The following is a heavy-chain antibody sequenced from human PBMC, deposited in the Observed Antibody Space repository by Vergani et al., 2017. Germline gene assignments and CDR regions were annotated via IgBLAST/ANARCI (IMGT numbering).Heavy chain of an antibody. CDR3: AKDVSGYSSTLDY. CDR1: GFTFSSYG. Sequence: QVQLVESGGGVVQPGRSLRLSCAASGFTFSSYGMHWVRQAPGKGLEWVAVISYDGSNKYYADSVKGRFTISRDNSKNTLYLQMNSLRAEDTAVYYCAKDVSGYSSTLDYWGQGTLVTVSS. V-gene: IGHV3-30*18. D-gene: IGHD6-13*01. J-gene: IGHJ4*02. CDR2: ISYDGSNK.